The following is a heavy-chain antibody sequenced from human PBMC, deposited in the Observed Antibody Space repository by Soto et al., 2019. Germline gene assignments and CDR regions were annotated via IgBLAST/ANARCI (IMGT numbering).Heavy chain of an antibody. CDR2: IKSWSDGGTT. CDR3: TTGTTVAKYYFDF. J-gene: IGHJ4*02. D-gene: IGHD1-1*01. CDR1: GFTFKNAW. V-gene: IGHV3-15*01. Sequence: EGPLVESGGGLVEPGETLRLSCAASGFTFKNAWMSWVRQAPGKGLEWVGRIKSWSDGGTTDYGAPVKGRFSISRDDAKNTLSLQMNSLRTEDTAVYYCTTGTTVAKYYFDFWGQGTLVTVSS.